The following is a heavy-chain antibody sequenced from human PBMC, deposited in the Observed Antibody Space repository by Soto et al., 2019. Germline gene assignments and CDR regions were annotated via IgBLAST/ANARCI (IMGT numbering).Heavy chain of an antibody. CDR2: IYPHDSDT. J-gene: IGHJ5*02. D-gene: IGHD3-10*01. V-gene: IGHV5-51*01. CDR1: GYSFISYW. Sequence: GESLTISCKGSGYSFISYWIGWVRQMPGRGLEWMGIIYPHDSDTRYSPSFQGQVTISADKSISTAYLQWSSLKASDSAMYYCARLYGSGQWNWFDPWGQGTLVTVSS. CDR3: ARLYGSGQWNWFDP.